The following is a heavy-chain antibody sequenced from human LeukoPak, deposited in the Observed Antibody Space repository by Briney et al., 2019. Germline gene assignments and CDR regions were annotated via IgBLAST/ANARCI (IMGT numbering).Heavy chain of an antibody. V-gene: IGHV4-4*02. CDR1: GGSISSSNW. J-gene: IGHJ4*02. Sequence: SGTLSLTCAVSGGSISSSNWWSWVRQPPGKGLEWIGEIYHSGSTNYNPSLKSRVTVSVDKSKNQFSLKLSSVTAADTAVYYCARIPVGGTMVRGVRDWGQGTLVTVSS. CDR2: IYHSGST. CDR3: ARIPVGGTMVRGVRD. D-gene: IGHD3-10*01.